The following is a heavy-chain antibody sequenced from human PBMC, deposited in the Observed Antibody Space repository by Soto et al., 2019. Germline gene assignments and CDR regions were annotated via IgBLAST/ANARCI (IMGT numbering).Heavy chain of an antibody. CDR1: GFTFSTND. D-gene: IGHD3-10*01. Sequence: ASVKVSCNASGFTFSTNDINWVRQAPGQGLQWMGWMNANVDATDSPQEFKGRVAMTWNASISTAYMELSNLKSDDTAVYYCAREVVDGSSLWLDPWGQGTLVTVSS. J-gene: IGHJ5*02. V-gene: IGHV1-8*01. CDR2: MNANVDAT. CDR3: AREVVDGSSLWLDP.